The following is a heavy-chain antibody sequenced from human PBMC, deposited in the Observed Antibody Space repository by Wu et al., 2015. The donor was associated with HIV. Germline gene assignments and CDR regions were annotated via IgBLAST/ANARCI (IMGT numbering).Heavy chain of an antibody. D-gene: IGHD2-15*01. J-gene: IGHJ3*01. Sequence: QVQLVQSGAELKKPGASVKVSCKVSGYAFTDYYMHWVRQAPGLGLEWLGWINPNSSDTNYAQRFQGRVTMTRDTSRSTAYLELRRLRSDDTALYYCARAYCSGGGCYSDAFDLWGQGTMVTVSS. CDR1: GYAFTDYY. V-gene: IGHV1-2*02. CDR2: INPNSSDT. CDR3: ARAYCSGGGCYSDAFDL.